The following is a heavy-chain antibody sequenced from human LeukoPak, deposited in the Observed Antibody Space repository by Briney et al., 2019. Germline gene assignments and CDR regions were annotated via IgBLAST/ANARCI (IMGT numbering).Heavy chain of an antibody. Sequence: SETLSLTCAVYGGSFSGYYWSWIRQPPGKGLEWIGEINHSGSTNYNPSLKSRVTISVDTSKNQFSLKLSSVTAADTAVYYCARWVVTANDYWGQGTLVTVSS. J-gene: IGHJ4*02. V-gene: IGHV4-34*01. CDR1: GGSFSGYY. D-gene: IGHD2-21*02. CDR2: INHSGST. CDR3: ARWVVTANDY.